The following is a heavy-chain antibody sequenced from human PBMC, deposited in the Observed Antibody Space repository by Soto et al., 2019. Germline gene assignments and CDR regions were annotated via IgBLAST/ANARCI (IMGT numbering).Heavy chain of an antibody. V-gene: IGHV3-74*01. CDR1: GFTFSGYW. CDR3: TRDIGGRGAY. D-gene: IGHD3-16*01. CDR2: INEYGSVI. J-gene: IGHJ4*02. Sequence: GGSLRLSCAASGFTFSGYWMHWVRQVPGKGLVWVSRINEYGSVINYADSVKGRFTIFRDNSKNTLYLEMNSLRAEDAAVYYCTRDIGGRGAYWGQGTLVTVS.